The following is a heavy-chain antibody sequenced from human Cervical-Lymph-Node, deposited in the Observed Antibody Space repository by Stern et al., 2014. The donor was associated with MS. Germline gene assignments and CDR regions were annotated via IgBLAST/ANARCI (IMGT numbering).Heavy chain of an antibody. Sequence: EVHLVESGAEVKKPGESLKISCKGSEYNFNTHWIAWVRQMPGKGLEWLGNIYPGNSDTRYNPSLQGQVSISADKSITTAYLHFSSLKASDSAMYFCARHGGPNWNHEAHNWFDPWGQGTLVTVSS. J-gene: IGHJ5*02. CDR2: IYPGNSDT. CDR1: EYNFNTHW. CDR3: ARHGGPNWNHEAHNWFDP. V-gene: IGHV5-51*03. D-gene: IGHD1-14*01.